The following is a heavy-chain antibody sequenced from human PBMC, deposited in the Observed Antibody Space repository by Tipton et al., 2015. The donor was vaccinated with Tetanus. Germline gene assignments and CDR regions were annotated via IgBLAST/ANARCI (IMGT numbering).Heavy chain of an antibody. Sequence: LRLSCTVSGGSVRSGDYYWTWIRQPPGKGLEWVGYIDNGGRTNYTPSLKSRLTISLDKAKKQFSLKLSSVTAADTAVYYCARRSYCSSSRCFDAFDLWGQGTMVTVSS. V-gene: IGHV4-61*08. J-gene: IGHJ3*01. D-gene: IGHD2-2*01. CDR3: ARRSYCSSSRCFDAFDL. CDR1: GGSVRSGDYY. CDR2: IDNGGRT.